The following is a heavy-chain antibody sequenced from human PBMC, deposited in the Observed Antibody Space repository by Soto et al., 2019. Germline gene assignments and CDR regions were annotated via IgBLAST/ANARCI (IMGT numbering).Heavy chain of an antibody. J-gene: IGHJ3*02. CDR1: GFTFSSYA. Sequence: GGSLTLSCAASGFTFSSYAISWVRQAPGKGLGLVSASSGSGGSRYYEDSVKGRFTISRDNSKNTLYLQMNSPIAEARAVYYCAKLMADRRLSAFDIWGQGTMVTVSS. V-gene: IGHV3-23*01. CDR2: SSGSGGSR. D-gene: IGHD6-6*01. CDR3: AKLMADRRLSAFDI.